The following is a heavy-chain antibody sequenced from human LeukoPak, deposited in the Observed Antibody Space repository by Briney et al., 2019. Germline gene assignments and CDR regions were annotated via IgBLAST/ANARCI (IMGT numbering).Heavy chain of an antibody. CDR1: GFTVSSNY. J-gene: IGHJ4*02. CDR3: AREDSGYDFQFDY. CDR2: IWYDGSNK. D-gene: IGHD5-12*01. V-gene: IGHV3-33*08. Sequence: GGSLRLSCAASGFTVSSNYMSWVRQAPGKGLEWVAVIWYDGSNKYYADSVKGRFTISRDNSKNTLYLQMNSLRAEDTAVYYCAREDSGYDFQFDYWGQGTLVTVSS.